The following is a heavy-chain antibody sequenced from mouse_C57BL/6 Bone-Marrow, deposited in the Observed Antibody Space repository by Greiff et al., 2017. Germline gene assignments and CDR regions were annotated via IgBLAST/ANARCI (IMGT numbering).Heavy chain of an antibody. D-gene: IGHD1-1*02. CDR2: IDPSDSYT. Sequence: QVQLQQPGAELVRPGTSVKLSCKASGYTFTSYWMHWVKQRPGQGLEWIGVIDPSDSYTNYNQKFKGKATLTVDTSSSTAYMQLSSLTSEDSAVYYGARGWPYAMDYWGQGTSVTVSS. CDR1: GYTFTSYW. J-gene: IGHJ4*01. CDR3: ARGWPYAMDY. V-gene: IGHV1-59*01.